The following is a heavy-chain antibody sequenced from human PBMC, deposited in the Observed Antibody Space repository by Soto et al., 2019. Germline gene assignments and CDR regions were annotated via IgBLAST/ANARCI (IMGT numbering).Heavy chain of an antibody. J-gene: IGHJ5*02. CDR1: GFTFTSYA. CDR2: ISFDGSNK. V-gene: IGHV3-30-3*01. Sequence: GGSLRLSCAASGFTFTSYAMHWVRQAPGKGLEWLAVISFDGSNKYYADSVKGRFTISRDNSKNTLYLQMNSLRVEDTAVYYCARESPEYCIGGNCYSLFDPWGQGTPVTVSS. D-gene: IGHD2-15*01. CDR3: ARESPEYCIGGNCYSLFDP.